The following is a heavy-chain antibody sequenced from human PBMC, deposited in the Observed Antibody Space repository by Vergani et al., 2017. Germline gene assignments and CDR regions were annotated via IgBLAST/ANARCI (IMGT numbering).Heavy chain of an antibody. CDR2: ISWNSGSI. CDR3: AKDSDYDILTGFALDY. Sequence: EVQLVESGGGLVQPGRSLRLSCAASGFTFDVYAMPWVRQAPGKGLEWVSGISWNSGSIGYADSLKGRFTISRDNAKNSLYLQMNSLRAEDMALYYCAKDSDYDILTGFALDYWGQGTLVTVCS. V-gene: IGHV3-9*03. J-gene: IGHJ4*02. CDR1: GFTFDVYA. D-gene: IGHD3-9*01.